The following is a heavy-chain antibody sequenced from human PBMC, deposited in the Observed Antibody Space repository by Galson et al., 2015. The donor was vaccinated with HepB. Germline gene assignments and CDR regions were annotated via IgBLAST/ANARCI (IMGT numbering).Heavy chain of an antibody. J-gene: IGHJ6*03. Sequence: SLRLSCAASGFTFSDYYMSWIRQAPGKGLEWVSYISSSSSYTNYADSVKGRFTISRDNAKNSLYLQMNSLRAEDTAVYYCARTNTYYYMDVWGKGTTVTVSS. CDR3: ARTNTYYYMDV. D-gene: IGHD2-8*01. V-gene: IGHV3-11*06. CDR2: ISSSSSYT. CDR1: GFTFSDYY.